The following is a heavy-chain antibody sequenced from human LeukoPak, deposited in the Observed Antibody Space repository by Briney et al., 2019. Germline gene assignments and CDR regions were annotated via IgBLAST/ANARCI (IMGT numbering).Heavy chain of an antibody. D-gene: IGHD3-22*01. CDR3: ARDRGLIVVVPKNWFDP. CDR2: INPNSGGT. V-gene: IGHV1-2*02. Sequence: ASVKVSCKASGYTFTGYYMHWVRQAPGQGLEWMGWINPNSGGTNYAQKFQGRVTMTRDTSISTAYMELSRLRSDDTAVYYCARDRGLIVVVPKNWFDPWGQGTLVTVSS. CDR1: GYTFTGYY. J-gene: IGHJ5*02.